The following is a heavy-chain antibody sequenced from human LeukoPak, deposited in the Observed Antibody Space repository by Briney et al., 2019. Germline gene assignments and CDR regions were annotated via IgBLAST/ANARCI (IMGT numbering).Heavy chain of an antibody. J-gene: IGHJ4*02. Sequence: SGPTLAKPTQTLTLTFTFSGFSLSTSGVGVGWIRQPPGKALEWLALIYWDDDKRYSPSLKSRLTITKDTSKNQVVLTMTNMDPVDTATYYCAHRIASHSFDYWGQGTLVTVSS. CDR2: IYWDDDK. V-gene: IGHV2-5*02. CDR1: GFSLSTSGVG. CDR3: AHRIASHSFDY. D-gene: IGHD2-2*01.